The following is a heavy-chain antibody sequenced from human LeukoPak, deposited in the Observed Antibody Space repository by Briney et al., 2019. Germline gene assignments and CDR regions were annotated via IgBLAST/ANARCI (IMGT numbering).Heavy chain of an antibody. CDR2: FDPEGGET. J-gene: IGHJ6*03. Sequence: ASVKVSCKVSGYTLTELSMHWVRQAPGKGLEWMGGFDPEGGETIYAQKFQGRVTMTEDTSTDTAYMELSSLRSEDTAVYYCATYNWNTFDYYYMDVWGKGTTVTVSS. D-gene: IGHD1-1*01. V-gene: IGHV1-24*01. CDR1: GYTLTELS. CDR3: ATYNWNTFDYYYMDV.